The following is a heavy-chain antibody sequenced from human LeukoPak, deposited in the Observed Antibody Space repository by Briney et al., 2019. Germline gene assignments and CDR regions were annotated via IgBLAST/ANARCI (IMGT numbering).Heavy chain of an antibody. J-gene: IGHJ4*02. Sequence: PSETLSLTCSVSGGSISSSSYFWGWIRQPPEKGLEWIGSIYYSGSTYYNPSLKSRVTMSVDTSKNQFSLKLSSVTAADTAVYYCARDRYYYDSSGYGKFDYWGQGTLVTVSS. CDR1: GGSISSSSYF. CDR2: IYYSGST. D-gene: IGHD3-22*01. V-gene: IGHV4-39*07. CDR3: ARDRYYYDSSGYGKFDY.